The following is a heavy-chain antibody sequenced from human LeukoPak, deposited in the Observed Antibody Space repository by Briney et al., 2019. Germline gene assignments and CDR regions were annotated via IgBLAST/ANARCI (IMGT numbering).Heavy chain of an antibody. J-gene: IGHJ4*02. CDR1: GYTFTGYY. CDR3: ARAYYYDSNPWDY. D-gene: IGHD3-22*01. CDR2: INPNSGAT. V-gene: IGHV1-2*02. Sequence: ASVKVSCKASGYTFTGYYMHWVRQAPGRGLEWMGWINPNSGATKYAQKFQGRVTMTRDTSTSTVYMELSSLRSEDTAVYYCARAYYYDSNPWDYWGQGTLVTVSS.